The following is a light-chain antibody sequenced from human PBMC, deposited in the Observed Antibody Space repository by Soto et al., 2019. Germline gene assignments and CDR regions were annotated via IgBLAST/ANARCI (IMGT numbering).Light chain of an antibody. CDR2: VND. Sequence: QPVLTQTPSVSGTPGQRVIISCSGSDSNIGSNPVMWYQQLPGAAPTLLIYVNDQRPSGVPDRFSGSKSGTSASLAISGIQSEDEADYHCAVWDDSLHARVFGGGTKLTVL. CDR3: AVWDDSLHARV. V-gene: IGLV1-44*01. J-gene: IGLJ3*02. CDR1: DSNIGSNP.